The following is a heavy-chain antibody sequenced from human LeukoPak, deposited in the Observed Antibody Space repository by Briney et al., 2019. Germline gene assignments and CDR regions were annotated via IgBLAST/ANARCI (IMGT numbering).Heavy chain of an antibody. D-gene: IGHD4-11*01. J-gene: IGHJ4*02. Sequence: SETLSLTCTVSGGSISSYYWSWIRQPPGKGLEWIGYIYYSGSTNYNPSLESRVTISVDTSKNQFSLKLSSVTAADTAVYYCARQPHDYSLDYWGQGTLVTVSS. CDR2: IYYSGST. V-gene: IGHV4-59*08. CDR3: ARQPHDYSLDY. CDR1: GGSISSYY.